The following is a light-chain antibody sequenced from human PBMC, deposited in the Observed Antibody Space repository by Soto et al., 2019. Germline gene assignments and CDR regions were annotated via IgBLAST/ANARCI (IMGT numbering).Light chain of an antibody. V-gene: IGKV3-20*01. J-gene: IGKJ1*01. CDR3: QQYGSSPPTWT. CDR1: HSVSSSY. Sequence: EILLTQSPGTLSLSPGERATVSCSASHSVSSSYLAWYQQKPGQAPRLLIYGASSRATGIPDRFSGSGSGTDFTLTISRLEPEDFAVYYCQQYGSSPPTWTFGQGTKVDIK. CDR2: GAS.